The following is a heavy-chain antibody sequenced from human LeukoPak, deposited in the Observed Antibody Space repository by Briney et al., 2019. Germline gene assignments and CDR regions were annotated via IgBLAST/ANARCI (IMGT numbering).Heavy chain of an antibody. CDR2: ISYDGSDK. CDR1: GFTFSSYA. J-gene: IGHJ4*02. V-gene: IGHV3-30*04. Sequence: GGSLRLSCAASGFTFSSYAMYWVRQAPGKGLEGVAVISYDGSDKFYADSVKGRFTISRDSSKNTLYLQMNSLRPEDTAVYYCARARPSMWIDYWGQGTLVTVSS. CDR3: ARARPSMWIDY. D-gene: IGHD5-12*01.